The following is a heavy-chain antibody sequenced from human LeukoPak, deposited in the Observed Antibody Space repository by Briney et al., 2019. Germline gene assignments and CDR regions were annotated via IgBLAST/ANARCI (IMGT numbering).Heavy chain of an antibody. D-gene: IGHD3-22*01. V-gene: IGHV4-4*02. CDR3: ARGFFPDSNPFDY. J-gene: IGHJ4*02. CDR2: IYHSGST. CDR1: GGSISSSNW. Sequence: SETLSLTCAVSGGSISSSNWWSWVRQPPGKGLEWIGEIYHSGSTNYNPSLKSRVTISVDKSKNQFSLKLSSVTAADTAVYYCARGFFPDSNPFDYWGQGTLVTVSS.